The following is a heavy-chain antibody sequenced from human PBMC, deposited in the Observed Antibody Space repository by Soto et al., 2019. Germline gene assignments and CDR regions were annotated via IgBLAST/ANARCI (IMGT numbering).Heavy chain of an antibody. D-gene: IGHD4-17*01. CDR3: ARDADYGGFQH. V-gene: IGHV1-2*04. CDR2: INPNSGGT. CDR1: GYTFTGYY. J-gene: IGHJ1*01. Sequence: ASVKVSCKAFGYTFTGYYMHWVRQAPGQGLEWMGWINPNSGGTNYAQKFQGWATMTRDTSISTAYMELSRLRSDDTAVYYCARDADYGGFQHWGQGTLVTVSS.